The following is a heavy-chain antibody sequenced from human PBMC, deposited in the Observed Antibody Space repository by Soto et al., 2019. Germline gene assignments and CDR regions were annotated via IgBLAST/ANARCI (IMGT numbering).Heavy chain of an antibody. J-gene: IGHJ4*02. CDR1: GGTFSSYA. Sequence: SVKVSCKASGGTFSSYAISWVRQAPGQGLEWMGGIIPIFGTANYAQKFQGRVTITADKSTSTAYMELSSLRSEDTAVYYCARSPLWFGELSENYFDYWGQGTLVTVSS. V-gene: IGHV1-69*06. CDR2: IIPIFGTA. CDR3: ARSPLWFGELSENYFDY. D-gene: IGHD3-10*01.